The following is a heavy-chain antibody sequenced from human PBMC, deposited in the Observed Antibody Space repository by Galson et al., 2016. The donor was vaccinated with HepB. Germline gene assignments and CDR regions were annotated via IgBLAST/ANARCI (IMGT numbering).Heavy chain of an antibody. CDR1: GFTFSSYG. CDR3: AKDAHNGYLLNRFDY. J-gene: IGHJ4*02. CDR2: ISYDGRTK. Sequence: SLRLSCAASGFTFSSYGMQWVRQAPGKGLEWVALISYDGRTKFYADSVKGRFTISRDTSKSTLYLQMNSLKAEDTAVYHCAKDAHNGYLLNRFDYWGQGTLATLSS. V-gene: IGHV3-30*18. D-gene: IGHD5-12*01.